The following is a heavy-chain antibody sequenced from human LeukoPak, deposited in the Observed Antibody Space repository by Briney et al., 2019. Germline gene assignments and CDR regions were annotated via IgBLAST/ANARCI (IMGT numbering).Heavy chain of an antibody. V-gene: IGHV1-46*01. D-gene: IGHD3-10*01. J-gene: IGHJ6*03. CDR1: GYTFTSYY. CDR3: ARAGGSNYYGSGNKSYYYYYMDV. Sequence: ASVKVSCKASGYTFTSYYMHWVRQAPGQGLEWMGIINPSGGSTSYAQKFQGRVTMTRDTSTSTVYMELSSLRSEDTAVYYCARAGGSNYYGSGNKSYYYYYMDVWGKGTTVTISS. CDR2: INPSGGST.